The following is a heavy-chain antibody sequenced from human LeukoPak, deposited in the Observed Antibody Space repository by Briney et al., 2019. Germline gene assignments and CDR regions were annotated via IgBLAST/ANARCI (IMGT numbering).Heavy chain of an antibody. J-gene: IGHJ4*02. V-gene: IGHV3-7*03. CDR2: IKQDGSEK. CDR1: GFTFSSYW. CDR3: AKDISAPGAAVIA. Sequence: PGGSLRLSCAASGFTFSSYWMSWVRQAPGKGLEWVANIKQDGSEKYYVDSVKGRFTISRDNAKNSLYLQMNSLRAEDMALYYCAKDISAPGAAVIAWGQGTLVTVSS. D-gene: IGHD6-13*01.